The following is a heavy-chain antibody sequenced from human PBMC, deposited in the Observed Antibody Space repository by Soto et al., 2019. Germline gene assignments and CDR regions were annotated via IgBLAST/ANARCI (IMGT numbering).Heavy chain of an antibody. J-gene: IGHJ5*02. CDR3: VRDGTKTLRDWFDH. Sequence: XETLSLSCAVAGSSISGFSWSWIRKSAGKGLDWMWRIYATGTTPSNASLKSRRMMSEDTSKKQFSLKLRSVTAADTAVYYCVRDGTKTLRDWFDHWGQGISVTVSS. CDR1: GSSISGFS. CDR2: IYATGTT. D-gene: IGHD1-1*01. V-gene: IGHV4-4*07.